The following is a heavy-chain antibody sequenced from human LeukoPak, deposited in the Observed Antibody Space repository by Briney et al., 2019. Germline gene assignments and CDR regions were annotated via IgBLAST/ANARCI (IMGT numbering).Heavy chain of an antibody. D-gene: IGHD1-1*01. CDR3: ARGPTVSFNYHYGMDV. Sequence: GGSLRLSCATSGFPFSDHYMDRVRQAPGKGLEGVARTRTKAKDYTTEYAASVKGRFTVSRDESMHSLYLQMNSLKTEDTAVYYCARGPTVSFNYHYGMDVWGQGTTVTVSS. CDR1: GFPFSDHY. CDR2: TRTKAKDYTT. J-gene: IGHJ6*02. V-gene: IGHV3-72*01.